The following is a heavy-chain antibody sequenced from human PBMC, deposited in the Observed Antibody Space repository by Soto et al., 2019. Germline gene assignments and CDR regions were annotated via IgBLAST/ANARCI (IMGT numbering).Heavy chain of an antibody. J-gene: IGHJ2*01. D-gene: IGHD1-26*01. V-gene: IGHV3-74*01. Sequence: EVQLVESGGGLVQPGGSLRLSCAASGFTFSSYWMHWVRQAPGKGLVWVSRINSDGSSTSYADSVKGRFTISRDNAKITLYLQMISLRAEDTAVYYCVRGGSLNWFFDLWGRGTLVTVS. CDR2: INSDGSST. CDR3: VRGGSLNWFFDL. CDR1: GFTFSSYW.